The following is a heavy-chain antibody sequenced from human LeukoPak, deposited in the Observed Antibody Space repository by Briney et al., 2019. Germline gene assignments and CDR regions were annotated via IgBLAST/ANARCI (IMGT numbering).Heavy chain of an antibody. CDR2: IYSGGST. CDR1: GFTVSSNY. J-gene: IGHJ3*02. CDR3: ARDQVWGSTGAFDI. D-gene: IGHD6-25*01. V-gene: IGHV3-66*01. Sequence: GGSLRLSCAASGFTVSSNYMSWGRQAPAQGLGLVSIIYSGGSTYYADSVKGRFTISRDNSKNTLYLQMNSLRAEDTAVYYCARDQVWGSTGAFDIWGQGTMVTVSS.